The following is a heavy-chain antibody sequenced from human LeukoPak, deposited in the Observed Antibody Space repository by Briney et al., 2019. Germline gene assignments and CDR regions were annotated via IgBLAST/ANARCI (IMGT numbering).Heavy chain of an antibody. D-gene: IGHD6-13*01. J-gene: IGHJ4*02. CDR1: GFTFNTFA. Sequence: PGGSLRLSCAASGFTFNTFAMGWVRQAPGKGLEWVSLISANSGTIYYRDSVRGQFSLSRDNSKNTLYLQMNSLRAEDTALYYCAKDFGSWMLFFDFWGQGTPVTVS. CDR3: AKDFGSWMLFFDF. V-gene: IGHV3-23*01. CDR2: ISANSGTI.